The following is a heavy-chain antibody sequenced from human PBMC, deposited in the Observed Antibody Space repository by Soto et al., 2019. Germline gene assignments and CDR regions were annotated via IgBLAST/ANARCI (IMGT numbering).Heavy chain of an antibody. CDR2: ISAYNGNT. CDR1: GYTFTSYG. V-gene: IGHV1-18*01. Sequence: QVQLVQSGAEVKKPGASVKVSCKASGYTFTSYGVSWVRQAPGQGLEWMGWISAYNGNTNYAQKLQGRVTMTTDTYTRKAYMELRSLRSDDTAVYYCARLEVVPAAPDHYYYMDVWGTGTTVTVSS. CDR3: ARLEVVPAAPDHYYYMDV. J-gene: IGHJ6*03. D-gene: IGHD2-2*01.